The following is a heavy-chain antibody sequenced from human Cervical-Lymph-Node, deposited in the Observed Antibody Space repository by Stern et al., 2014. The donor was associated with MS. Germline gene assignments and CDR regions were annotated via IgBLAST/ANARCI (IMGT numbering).Heavy chain of an antibody. CDR3: VREDRNFHYYGMDV. CDR2: MNPNGGNK. D-gene: IGHD1-7*01. CDR1: GYSFTNYD. Sequence: DQLVESGAEVMKPGASLKVSCKASGYSFTNYDINWVRQAPGQGLEWMGWMNPNGGNKGHKPKFQDRVPMTRNASMSTAYMQMSSLTSEDTAVYYCVREDRNFHYYGMDVWGQGTTLTVSS. J-gene: IGHJ6*02. V-gene: IGHV1-8*01.